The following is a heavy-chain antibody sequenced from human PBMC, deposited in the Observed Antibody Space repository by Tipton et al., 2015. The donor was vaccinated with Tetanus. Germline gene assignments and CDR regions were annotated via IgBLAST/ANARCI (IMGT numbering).Heavy chain of an antibody. CDR3: ARHSEDCGHTACYVTNYYYYSGLDV. Sequence: TLSLTCTVSGGSIGRYYWSWIRQPPGKGLEWIGHIYYSRSTQYNPSLKSRVTMSVDTPKNQFSLRLSSVTAADTARYYCARHSEDCGHTACYVTNYYYYSGLDVWGQRTTVTVSS. J-gene: IGHJ6*02. CDR2: IYYSRST. V-gene: IGHV4-59*08. D-gene: IGHD2-2*01. CDR1: GGSIGRYY.